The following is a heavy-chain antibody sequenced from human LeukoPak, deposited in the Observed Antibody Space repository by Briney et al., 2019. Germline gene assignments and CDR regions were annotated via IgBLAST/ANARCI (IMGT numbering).Heavy chain of an antibody. CDR2: ISSSSSYI. Sequence: KAGRSLRLSCAASGFTFSSYSMNWVRQAPGKGLEWVSSISSSSSYIYYADSVKGRFTISRDNAKNSLYLQMNSLRAEDTAVYYCARVHYDSSGYYYGTYYFDYWGQGTLVTVSS. CDR3: ARVHYDSSGYYYGTYYFDY. J-gene: IGHJ4*02. V-gene: IGHV3-21*01. CDR1: GFTFSSYS. D-gene: IGHD3-22*01.